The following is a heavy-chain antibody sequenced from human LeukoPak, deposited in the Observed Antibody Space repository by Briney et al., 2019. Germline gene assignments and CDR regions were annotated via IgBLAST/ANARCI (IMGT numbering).Heavy chain of an antibody. V-gene: IGHV3-21*04. CDR3: AKELRPNDY. D-gene: IGHD2-15*01. CDR2: ISSSSSYI. Sequence: GGSLRLSCAASGFTFSSYAMSWVRQAPGKGLEWVSSISSSSSYIYYADPVKGRFTISRDNAKNSLYLQMNSLRAEDTAVYYCAKELRPNDYWGQGTLVTVSS. CDR1: GFTFSSYA. J-gene: IGHJ4*02.